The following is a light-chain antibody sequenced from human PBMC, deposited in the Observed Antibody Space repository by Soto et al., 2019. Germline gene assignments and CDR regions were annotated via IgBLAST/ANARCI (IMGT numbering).Light chain of an antibody. Sequence: EIVLTQSPGTLSLSPGERATLSCRASQRVGSNYLAWYQQKPGQAPRLLIYGASSRATGIADRFSGSGSGTDFTLTISRLEPEDFAVYYCQQYGNSPQTFGQGTKVEIK. V-gene: IGKV3-20*01. CDR2: GAS. CDR3: QQYGNSPQT. CDR1: QRVGSNY. J-gene: IGKJ1*01.